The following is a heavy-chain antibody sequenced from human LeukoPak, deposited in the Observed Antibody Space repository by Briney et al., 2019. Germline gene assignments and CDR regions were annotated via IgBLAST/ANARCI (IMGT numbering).Heavy chain of an antibody. Sequence: SETLSLTCTVSGYSISSGYYWGWIRQPPGKGLEWIGSIYHSGSTYYNPSLKSRVTISVDTSKNQFSLKLSSVTAADTAVYNCARRAARDFDYWGQGTLVTVSS. J-gene: IGHJ4*02. CDR3: ARRAARDFDY. CDR1: GYSISSGYY. V-gene: IGHV4-38-2*02. D-gene: IGHD6-6*01. CDR2: IYHSGST.